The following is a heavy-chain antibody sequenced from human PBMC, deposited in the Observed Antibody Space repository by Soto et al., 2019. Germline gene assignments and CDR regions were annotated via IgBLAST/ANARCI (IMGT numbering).Heavy chain of an antibody. J-gene: IGHJ4*02. Sequence: GGSLRLSCTASGFTFGDYAMSWFRQAPGKGLEWVGFIRSKAYGGTTEYAASVKGRFTISRDDSKSIAYLQMNSLKTEDTSLYYCTTPGYSGYDFGYWGQGTLVTVSS. CDR1: GFTFGDYA. V-gene: IGHV3-49*03. D-gene: IGHD5-12*01. CDR2: IRSKAYGGTT. CDR3: TTPGYSGYDFGY.